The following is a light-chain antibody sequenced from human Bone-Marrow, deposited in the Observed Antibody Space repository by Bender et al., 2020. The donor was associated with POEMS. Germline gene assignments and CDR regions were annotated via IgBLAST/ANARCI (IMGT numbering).Light chain of an antibody. CDR1: SSDVGAYNF. CDR2: EVR. V-gene: IGLV2-23*02. Sequence: QSALTQPASVSGSPGQSITISCTGTSSDVGAYNFVSWYQQHPGKAPKLLIYEVRKRPSGVSNRFSGSKSANTASLTISWLQAEDEADFYCCSYGDNSVWVFGGGTKLTVL. J-gene: IGLJ3*02. CDR3: CSYGDNSVWV.